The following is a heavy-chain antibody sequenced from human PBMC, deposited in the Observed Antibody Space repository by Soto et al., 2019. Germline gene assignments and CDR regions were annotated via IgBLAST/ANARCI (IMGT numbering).Heavy chain of an antibody. V-gene: IGHV3-23*01. D-gene: IGHD3-22*01. CDR2: ISGSGGST. J-gene: IGHJ4*02. CDR1: GFTFSSYA. CDR3: AKDPIPSYYDSSGYGADY. Sequence: PGGSLRLSCAASGFTFSSYAMSWVRQAPGKGLEWVSAISGSGGSTYYADSVKGRFTISRDNSKNTLYLQMNSLRAEDTAVYYCAKDPIPSYYDSSGYGADYWGQGTLVTVSS.